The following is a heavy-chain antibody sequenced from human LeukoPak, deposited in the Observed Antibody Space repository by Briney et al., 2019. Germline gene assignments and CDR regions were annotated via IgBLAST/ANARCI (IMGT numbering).Heavy chain of an antibody. Sequence: GASVKVSCKASRYTFTSYYMHWVRQAPGQGREWMGIINPSGGSTSYAQKFQGRVTMTRDTSTSTVYMELSSLRSEDTAVYYCARELGPSVHFDYWGQGPLVTVSS. CDR2: INPSGGST. CDR1: RYTFTSYY. D-gene: IGHD1-1*01. V-gene: IGHV1-46*03. J-gene: IGHJ4*02. CDR3: ARELGPSVHFDY.